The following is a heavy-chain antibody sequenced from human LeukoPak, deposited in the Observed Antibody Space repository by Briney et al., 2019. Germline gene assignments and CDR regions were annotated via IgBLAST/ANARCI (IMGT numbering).Heavy chain of an antibody. CDR3: ARDPIGRSYSFDY. D-gene: IGHD1-26*01. CDR2: TYFRSTWYN. Sequence: SQTLSLTCAISGDSVSSDSAAWNWIRQSPARGLEWLGRTYFRSTWYNDYAVSVKSRITINPDTSKNQFSLQLNSVTPEDTAVYYCARDPIGRSYSFDYWGQGTLVTVSS. J-gene: IGHJ4*02. V-gene: IGHV6-1*01. CDR1: GDSVSSDSAA.